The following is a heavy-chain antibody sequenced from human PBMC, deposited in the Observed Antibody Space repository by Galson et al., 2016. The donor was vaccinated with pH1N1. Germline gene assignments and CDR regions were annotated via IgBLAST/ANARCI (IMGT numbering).Heavy chain of an antibody. CDR1: GGTFGSYG. CDR3: AREDYYDTDLSDWYFDL. Sequence: SVKVSCKASGGTFGSYGINWVRQAPGQGLEWMGGIIPILNITKYAQNFQDRVTITADESTTTAYMEQSSLRSEDTAVYYCAREDYYDTDLSDWYFDLWAVAPWSLSPQ. CDR2: IIPILNIT. D-gene: IGHD3-22*01. V-gene: IGHV1-69*13. J-gene: IGHJ2*01.